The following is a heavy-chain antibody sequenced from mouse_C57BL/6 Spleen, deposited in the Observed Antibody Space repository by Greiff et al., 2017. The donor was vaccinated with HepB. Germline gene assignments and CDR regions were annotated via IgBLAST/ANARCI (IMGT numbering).Heavy chain of an antibody. V-gene: IGHV1-81*01. CDR1: GYTFTSYG. CDR2: IYPRSGNT. J-gene: IGHJ4*01. CDR3: ASRGVLDYDGSSYDAMDY. D-gene: IGHD1-1*01. Sequence: QVQLQQSGAELARPGASVKLSCKASGYTFTSYGLSWVKQRTGQGLEWIGEIYPRSGNTYYNEKFKGKATLTADKSSSTAYMELRSLTSEDSAVYFCASRGVLDYDGSSYDAMDYWGQGTSVTFSS.